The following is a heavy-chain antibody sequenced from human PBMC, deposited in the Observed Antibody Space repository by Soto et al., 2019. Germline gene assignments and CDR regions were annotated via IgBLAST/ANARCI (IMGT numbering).Heavy chain of an antibody. D-gene: IGHD2-2*01. Sequence: PGESLKISCKGSGYSFTSYLSSWVRQMPGKGLEWMGRIDPSDSYTNYSPSFQGHVTISADKSISTAYLQCSSLKASDTAMYYCARSSTSFRAGLDVWGQGTTVTVSS. J-gene: IGHJ6*02. CDR1: GYSFTSYL. CDR2: IDPSDSYT. V-gene: IGHV5-10-1*01. CDR3: ARSSTSFRAGLDV.